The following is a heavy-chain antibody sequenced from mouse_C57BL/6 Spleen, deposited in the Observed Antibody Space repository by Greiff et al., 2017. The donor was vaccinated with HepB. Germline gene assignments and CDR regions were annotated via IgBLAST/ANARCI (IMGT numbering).Heavy chain of an antibody. CDR2: ISSGSSTI. CDR3: ARRAVVPFDY. Sequence: EVQVVESGGGLVKPGGSLKLSCAASGFTFSDYGMHWVRQAPEKGLEWVAYISSGSSTIYYADTVKGRFTISRDNAKNTLFLQMTSLRSEDTAMYYCARRAVVPFDYWGQSTTLTVSS. J-gene: IGHJ2*01. D-gene: IGHD1-1*01. CDR1: GFTFSDYG. V-gene: IGHV5-17*01.